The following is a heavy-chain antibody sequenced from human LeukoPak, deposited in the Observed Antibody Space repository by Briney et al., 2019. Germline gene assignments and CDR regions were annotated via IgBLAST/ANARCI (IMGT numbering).Heavy chain of an antibody. J-gene: IGHJ6*02. CDR2: MSPNSGNT. V-gene: IGHV1-8*01. CDR3: ARGRAGSGYCYGTDV. Sequence: GASVKVSCKASGYTFISYDINWVRQATGQGLEWMEWMSPNSGNTDYAEKFQGRVTMTSNTSISTAYMELSSLRSDDTAVYYCARGRAGSGYCYGTDVWGQGTTVTVSS. CDR1: GYTFISYD. D-gene: IGHD2-8*02.